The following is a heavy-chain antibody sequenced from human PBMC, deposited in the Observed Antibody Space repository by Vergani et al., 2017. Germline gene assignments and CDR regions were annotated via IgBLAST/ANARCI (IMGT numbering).Heavy chain of an antibody. CDR1: GGTFSSYA. V-gene: IGHV1-69*01. J-gene: IGHJ6*03. CDR3: ARDYSGSYYSTYYYYYMDV. Sequence: QVQLVQSGAEVKKPGSSVKVSCKASGGTFSSYAISWVRQAPGQGLEWMGGIIPIFGTANYAQKFPGRVTITADESTSTDYMELSSLRSEDTAGYYCARDYSGSYYSTYYYYYMDVWGKGTTVTVS. D-gene: IGHD1-26*01. CDR2: IIPIFGTA.